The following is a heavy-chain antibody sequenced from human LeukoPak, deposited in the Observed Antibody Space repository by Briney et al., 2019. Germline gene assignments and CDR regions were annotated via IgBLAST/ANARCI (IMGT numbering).Heavy chain of an antibody. V-gene: IGHV1-8*03. CDR3: ARVLRGSTSYDAFDI. J-gene: IGHJ3*02. Sequence: ASVKVSCKASGYTFTSYDINWVRQATGQGLEWMGWMNPNSGNTGYAQKFQGGVTITRNTSISTAYMELSSLRSGDTAVYYCARVLRGSTSYDAFDIWGQGTMVTVSS. D-gene: IGHD2-2*01. CDR1: GYTFTSYD. CDR2: MNPNSGNT.